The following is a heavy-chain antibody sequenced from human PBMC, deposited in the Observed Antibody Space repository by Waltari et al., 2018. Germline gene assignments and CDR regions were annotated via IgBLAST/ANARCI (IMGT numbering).Heavy chain of an antibody. CDR1: GFTFSSYA. D-gene: IGHD6-6*01. V-gene: IGHV3-30-3*01. J-gene: IGHJ3*02. Sequence: QVQLVEAGGGVVQPGRSLRLSCAASGFTFSSYAMHWVRQAPGKGLAWVAVISYDGSNKYYADSVKGRVTISRDNSKNTLYLQMNSLRAEDTAVYYCAREAARPGAFDIWGQGTMVTVSS. CDR2: ISYDGSNK. CDR3: AREAARPGAFDI.